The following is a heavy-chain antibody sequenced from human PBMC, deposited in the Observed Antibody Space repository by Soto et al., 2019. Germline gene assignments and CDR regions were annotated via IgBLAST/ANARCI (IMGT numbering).Heavy chain of an antibody. D-gene: IGHD1-26*01. V-gene: IGHV4-31*03. J-gene: IGHJ5*02. Sequence: QVQLQESGPGLVKPSQTLSLTCTVSGGSISSVGYYWSWIRQHPGKGLEWIGYIYNSGNTHYNPSIKSRITMSVDTSENQCSLKLSSVTFAGTAVYFCARETVGKVDLWGQGNLVTVSS. CDR1: GGSISSVGYY. CDR3: ARETVGKVDL. CDR2: IYNSGNT.